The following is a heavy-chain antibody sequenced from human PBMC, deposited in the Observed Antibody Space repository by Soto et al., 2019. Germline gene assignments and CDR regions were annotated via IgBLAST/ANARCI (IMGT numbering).Heavy chain of an antibody. J-gene: IGHJ6*02. Sequence: EVQLVESGGGLVKPGGSLRLSCAASGFTFSSYSMNWVRQAPGKGLEWVSSISCSTGYIYYADSVKGRFTISRDNAKKSLYLQMNSLRAEDTAVYYCARVVDYCDPYYYYGMDAWGQGTTVTVSS. V-gene: IGHV3-21*01. CDR1: GFTFSSYS. D-gene: IGHD3-22*01. CDR3: ARVVDYCDPYYYYGMDA. CDR2: ISCSTGYI.